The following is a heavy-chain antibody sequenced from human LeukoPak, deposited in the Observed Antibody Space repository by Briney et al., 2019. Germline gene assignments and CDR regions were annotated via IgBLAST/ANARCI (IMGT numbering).Heavy chain of an antibody. CDR2: IGGVDET. J-gene: IGHJ3*01. V-gene: IGHV3-23*01. CDR1: GSTFSNFA. Sequence: PGGSLRLSCAASGSTFSNFAMNWVRQAPGKGLEWVSSIGGVDETYYTDSVKGRFTISRDNSKNTLSLQMNSLRPEDTAIYYCAKDSWSYNGIYDPFDVWGRGTMVTISS. D-gene: IGHD2-8*01. CDR3: AKDSWSYNGIYDPFDV.